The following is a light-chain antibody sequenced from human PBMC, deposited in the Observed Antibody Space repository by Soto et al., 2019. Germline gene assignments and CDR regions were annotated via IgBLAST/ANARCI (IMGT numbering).Light chain of an antibody. CDR3: SSYTNINTRACV. V-gene: IGLV2-14*01. CDR2: EVT. CDR1: GSDIGGYNH. J-gene: IGLJ1*01. Sequence: QSALTQPASVSGSPGQSITISCTGTGSDIGGYNHVSWYQHHPGKAPKLIIYEVTNRPSGVSNRFSGSKSGNTAFLTISGLQAEDEAEYYCSSYTNINTRACVFGTGTKVTVL.